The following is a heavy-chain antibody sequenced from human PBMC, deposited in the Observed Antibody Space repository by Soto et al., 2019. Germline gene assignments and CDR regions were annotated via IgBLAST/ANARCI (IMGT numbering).Heavy chain of an antibody. CDR3: ARASRRYDAFDI. CDR2: ISSSGSTI. CDR1: GFTFSDYY. Sequence: LSLTCAASGFTFSDYYMSWIRQAPGKGLEWVSYISSSGSTIYYADSVKGRFTISRDNAKNSLYLQMNSLRAEDTAVYYCARASRRYDAFDIWGQGTMVTVSS. J-gene: IGHJ3*02. D-gene: IGHD1-26*01. V-gene: IGHV3-11*01.